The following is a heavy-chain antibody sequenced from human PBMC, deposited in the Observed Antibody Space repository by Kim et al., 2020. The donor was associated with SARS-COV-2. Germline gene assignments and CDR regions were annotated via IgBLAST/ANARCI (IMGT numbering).Heavy chain of an antibody. CDR3: ARDRPIAVAGIYYYYGMDV. Sequence: ASVKVSCKASGYTFTSYYMHWVRQAPGQGLEWMGIINPSGGSTSYAQKFQGRVTMTRDTSTSTVYMELSSLRSEDTAVYYCARDRPIAVAGIYYYYGMDVWGQGTTVTVSS. V-gene: IGHV1-46*01. CDR1: GYTFTSYY. CDR2: INPSGGST. J-gene: IGHJ6*02. D-gene: IGHD6-19*01.